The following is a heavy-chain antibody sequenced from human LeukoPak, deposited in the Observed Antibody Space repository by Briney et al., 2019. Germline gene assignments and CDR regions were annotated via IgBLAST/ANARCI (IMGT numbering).Heavy chain of an antibody. CDR1: GVTFKSFV. CDR3: ARFDGGFDS. V-gene: IGHV3-48*01. D-gene: IGHD3-9*01. J-gene: IGHJ4*02. CDR2: ISKRSGHI. Sequence: PGGSLRLSCAASGVTFKSFVMAWVRQAPGRGLELVSYISKRSGHIYHTDSVEGRFTTSRDNANDSVYLQVNNLRVEDTAIYFCARFDGGFDSWGQGTVVTVSS.